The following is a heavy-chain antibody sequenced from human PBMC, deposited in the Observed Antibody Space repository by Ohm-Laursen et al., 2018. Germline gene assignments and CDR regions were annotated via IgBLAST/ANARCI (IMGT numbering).Heavy chain of an antibody. CDR3: VRGRSGGNY. Sequence: GTLSLTCIVSGGSISSYYWSWIRQPPGKGLEWIGCIYYSGSTNYNPSLKSRVTISVDTSKDQFSLKLSSVTAADTAVYYCVRGRSGGNYWGQGTLATVSS. CDR2: IYYSGST. J-gene: IGHJ4*02. V-gene: IGHV4-59*08. CDR1: GGSISSYY. D-gene: IGHD3-10*01.